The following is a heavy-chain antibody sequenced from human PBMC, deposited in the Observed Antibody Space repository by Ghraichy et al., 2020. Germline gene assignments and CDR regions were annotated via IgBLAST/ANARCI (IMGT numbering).Heavy chain of an antibody. CDR2: IYYSGST. Sequence: SETLSLTCTVSGGSISSSSYYWGWIRQPPGKGLEWIGSIYYSGSTYYNPSLKSRVTISVDTSKNQFSLKLSSVTAADTAVYYCARDWGSGGIYYYYYGMDVWGQGTTVTVSS. CDR3: ARDWGSGGIYYYYYGMDV. V-gene: IGHV4-39*07. J-gene: IGHJ6*02. D-gene: IGHD3-16*01. CDR1: GGSISSSSYY.